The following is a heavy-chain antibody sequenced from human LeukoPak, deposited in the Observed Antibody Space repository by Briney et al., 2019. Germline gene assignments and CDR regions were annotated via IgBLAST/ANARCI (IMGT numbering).Heavy chain of an antibody. D-gene: IGHD6-13*01. V-gene: IGHV3-7*01. CDR3: ARGGYSSTWYISRDY. CDR1: AFTFSSYW. CDR2: IKEDGSEK. Sequence: GGSLRLSCAASAFTFSSYWMTWVRQAPGKGLEWVANIKEDGSEKYYADSVKGRFTISRDNAKNSLYLQMNSLRAEDTAVYYCARGGYSSTWYISRDYWGQGTLVTVPS. J-gene: IGHJ4*02.